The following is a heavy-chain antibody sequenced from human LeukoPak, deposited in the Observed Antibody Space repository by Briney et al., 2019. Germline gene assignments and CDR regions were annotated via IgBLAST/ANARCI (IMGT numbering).Heavy chain of an antibody. CDR1: GGSISSYS. CDR3: ASIAATSGSRNAFDI. D-gene: IGHD6-13*01. CDR2: IYTSGST. J-gene: IGHJ3*02. Sequence: SETLSLTCTVSGGSISSYSWSWIWQRAGKGLGWIGRIYTSGSTNYNPSLKSRVTMSVDTSKNQFSLKLSSVTAADTAVYYCASIAATSGSRNAFDIWGQGTMVTVSS. V-gene: IGHV4-4*07.